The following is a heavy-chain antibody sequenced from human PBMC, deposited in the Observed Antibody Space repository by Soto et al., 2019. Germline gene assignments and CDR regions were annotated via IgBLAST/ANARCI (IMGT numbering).Heavy chain of an antibody. Sequence: PGGSLRLSCAASGFTFSSYAMHWVRQAPGKGLEWVAVISYDGSNKYYADSVKGRFTISRDNSKNTLYLQMNSLRAEDTAVYYCAKRLRENDAFEIWGQGTMVTVSS. D-gene: IGHD4-17*01. CDR2: ISYDGSNK. CDR3: AKRLRENDAFEI. CDR1: GFTFSSYA. J-gene: IGHJ3*02. V-gene: IGHV3-30-3*02.